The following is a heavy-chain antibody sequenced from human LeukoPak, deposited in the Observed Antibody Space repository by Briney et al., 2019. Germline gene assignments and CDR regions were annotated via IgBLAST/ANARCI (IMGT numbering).Heavy chain of an antibody. CDR2: LSGTGGST. CDR1: GFTFSRHA. Sequence: GGSLRLSCEASGFTFSRHAMSWVRQAPGKGLEWVSSLSGTGGSTYYADSVKGRLTVSRDNSRNMLYLEMNSLRAEDTAVYYCARIYSGSHYSWGQGTLVTISS. D-gene: IGHD1-26*01. V-gene: IGHV3-23*01. CDR3: ARIYSGSHYS. J-gene: IGHJ4*02.